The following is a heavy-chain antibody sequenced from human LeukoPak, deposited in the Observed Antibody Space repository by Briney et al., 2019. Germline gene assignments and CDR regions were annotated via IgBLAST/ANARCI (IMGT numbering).Heavy chain of an antibody. Sequence: PVGSLRLSRAASVFTFSGYAMSWVRLAPGKGLEWGSVIYTGDTTYYADSVKGRFTISRDNSNNTPYLQMGGLRVEDTAVYYCAKVGAVAAVELWGQGTLVSVSS. CDR2: IYTGDTT. CDR3: AKVGAVAAVEL. D-gene: IGHD6-19*01. CDR1: VFTFSGYA. J-gene: IGHJ4*02. V-gene: IGHV3-66*01.